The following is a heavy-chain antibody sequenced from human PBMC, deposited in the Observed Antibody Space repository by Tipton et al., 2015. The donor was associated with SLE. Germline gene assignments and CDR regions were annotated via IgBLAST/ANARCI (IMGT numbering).Heavy chain of an antibody. D-gene: IGHD3-3*01. CDR1: GGSISGYY. CDR2: ISFSGLT. J-gene: IGHJ4*02. CDR3: ARHKLGFSWSYFDS. Sequence: TLSLTCTVSGGSISGYYWSWVRQPPGKGLEWIGYISFSGLTNYNPSVRSRVSTSMDTSKNQFSLQMSSVTAADTALYYCARHKLGFSWSYFDSWGQGTLV. V-gene: IGHV4-59*08.